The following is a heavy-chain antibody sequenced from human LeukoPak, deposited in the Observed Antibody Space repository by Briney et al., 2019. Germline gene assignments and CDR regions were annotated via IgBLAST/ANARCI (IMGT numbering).Heavy chain of an antibody. CDR3: AELGIPMIGGV. J-gene: IGHJ6*04. Sequence: GGSVRLSCAASGFTFSSYEMNWLPEAPGKGLEWVSYMSRSGNTIYYADSVTGRFTISSDNDKNSLYLQMNSLRAEDTAVYYCAELGIPMIGGVWGKGTTVTISS. V-gene: IGHV3-48*03. CDR2: MSRSGNTI. CDR1: GFTFSSYE. D-gene: IGHD3-10*02.